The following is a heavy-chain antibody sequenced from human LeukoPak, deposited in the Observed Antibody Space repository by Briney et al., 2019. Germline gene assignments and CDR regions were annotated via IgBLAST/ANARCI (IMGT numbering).Heavy chain of an antibody. Sequence: GGSLRLSCAASGFTFSSYAMHWVRQAPGKGLEYASAISSNGGSTYYANSVKGRFTISRDNSKNTLYLQMGSLRAEDMAVYYCARGNVLDAFDIWGQGTMVTVSS. CDR3: ARGNVLDAFDI. V-gene: IGHV3-64*01. D-gene: IGHD2-8*01. J-gene: IGHJ3*02. CDR1: GFTFSSYA. CDR2: ISSNGGST.